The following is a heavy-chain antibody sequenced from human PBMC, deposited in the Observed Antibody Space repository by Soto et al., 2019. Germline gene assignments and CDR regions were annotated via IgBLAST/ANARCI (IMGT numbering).Heavy chain of an antibody. CDR2: IYYSGST. J-gene: IGHJ6*02. V-gene: IGHV4-59*01. Sequence: SETLSLTCTVSGGSISSYYWSWIRQPPGKGLEWIWYIYYSGSTNYNPSLKSRVTISVDTSKNQFSLKLSSVTAADTAVYYCARGGSYDFWSGYYYYYYYGMDVWGQGTTVTVSS. D-gene: IGHD3-3*01. CDR1: GGSISSYY. CDR3: ARGGSYDFWSGYYYYYYYGMDV.